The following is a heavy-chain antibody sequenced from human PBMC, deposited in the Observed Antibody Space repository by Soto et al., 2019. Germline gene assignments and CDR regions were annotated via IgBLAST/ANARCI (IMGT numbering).Heavy chain of an antibody. CDR1: GGSISSGFYS. J-gene: IGHJ5*02. Sequence: PSETVSLTCAVSGGSISSGFYSWSWMRQPPGQGLEWIGYIYNSGNTYYNPSLMSRVTISVDRSQNHFSLKLTSVTAADTAVYYCARGSDGLWNWFDPWGHLTQVTVSP. CDR3: ARGSDGLWNWFDP. V-gene: IGHV4-30-2*01. CDR2: IYNSGNT. D-gene: IGHD3-16*01.